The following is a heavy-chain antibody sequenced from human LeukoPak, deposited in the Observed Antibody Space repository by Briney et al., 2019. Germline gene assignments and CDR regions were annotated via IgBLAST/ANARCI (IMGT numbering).Heavy chain of an antibody. CDR3: ARVKRTTTAFDI. CDR1: ARSISSRDYY. V-gene: IGHV4-30-4*01. D-gene: IGHD1-1*01. CDR2: IYYSGST. J-gene: IGHJ3*02. Sequence: SETLSLTCTVSARSISSRDYYWSWIRQPPCKGLEGIGYIYYSGSTYYNPSLKSRVTISVDTSKNQFSLKLSSVTAADTAVYYCARVKRTTTAFDIWGQGTMVTASS.